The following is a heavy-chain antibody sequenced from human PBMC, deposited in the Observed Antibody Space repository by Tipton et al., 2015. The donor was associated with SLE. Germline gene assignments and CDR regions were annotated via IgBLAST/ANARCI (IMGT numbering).Heavy chain of an antibody. Sequence: LRLSCAVYGGSFSGYYWSWIRQPPGKGLEWIGEINHSGSTNYNPSLKSRVTISVDTSKNQFSLKLSSVTAADTAVYYCARHEGYCSSTSCYAGWFDPWGQGTLVTVSS. D-gene: IGHD2-2*01. J-gene: IGHJ5*02. CDR1: GGSFSGYY. CDR2: INHSGST. V-gene: IGHV4-34*01. CDR3: ARHEGYCSSTSCYAGWFDP.